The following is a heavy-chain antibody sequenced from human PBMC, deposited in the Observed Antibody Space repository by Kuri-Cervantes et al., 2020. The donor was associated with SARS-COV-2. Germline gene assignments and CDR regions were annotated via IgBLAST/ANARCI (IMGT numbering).Heavy chain of an antibody. J-gene: IGHJ1*01. CDR3: AKVGGHREYFQN. Sequence: GESLKISCAASGFTFSSYAMNWVRQAPGKGLEWVSVIGGSGVRTNYADSVKGQFTISRDNSKNTLYLQMNSLRAEDTAVYYCAKVGGHREYFQNWGQGTLVTVSS. V-gene: IGHV3-23*01. D-gene: IGHD3-16*01. CDR1: GFTFSSYA. CDR2: IGGSGVRT.